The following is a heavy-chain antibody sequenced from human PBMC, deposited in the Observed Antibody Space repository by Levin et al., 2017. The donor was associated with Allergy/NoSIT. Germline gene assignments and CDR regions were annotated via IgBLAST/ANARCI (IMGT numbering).Heavy chain of an antibody. J-gene: IGHJ6*02. CDR2: ISSSSSYI. V-gene: IGHV3-21*01. CDR3: ARFWLAKGSIRRYGMDV. D-gene: IGHD2-21*01. Sequence: GESLKISCAASGFTFSSYSMNWVRQAPGKGLEWVSSISSSSSYIYYADSVKGRFTISRDNAKNSLYLQMNSLRAEDTAVYYCARFWLAKGSIRRYGMDVWGQGTTVTVSS. CDR1: GFTFSSYS.